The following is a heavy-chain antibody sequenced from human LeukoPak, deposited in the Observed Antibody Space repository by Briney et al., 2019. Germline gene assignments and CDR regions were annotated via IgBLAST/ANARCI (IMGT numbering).Heavy chain of an antibody. V-gene: IGHV3-30*04. CDR2: ISYDGSNK. J-gene: IGHJ4*02. CDR3: ARHPSLSWYLDY. CDR1: GFTFSSYA. Sequence: GGSLRLSCAASGFTFSSYAMHWVRQAPGKGLEWVAVISYDGSNKYYADSVKGRFTISGDNSKNTLYLQMNSLRAEDTAVYYCARHPSLSWYLDYWGQGTLVTVSS. D-gene: IGHD6-13*01.